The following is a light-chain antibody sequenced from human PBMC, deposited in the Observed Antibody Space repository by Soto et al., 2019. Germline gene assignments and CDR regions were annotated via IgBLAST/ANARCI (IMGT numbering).Light chain of an antibody. J-gene: IGKJ5*01. CDR3: QQYGSSPIT. CDR1: QRFRSSY. V-gene: IGKV3-20*01. CDR2: GAS. Sequence: EIVLTQSPGTLSFSPGERATFSCRASQRFRSSYLAWYKQKPGQAPRLLIYGASSRATGIPDRFSGSGSGTDFTLTISRLEPEDFAVYYCQQYGSSPITFGQGTRLEIK.